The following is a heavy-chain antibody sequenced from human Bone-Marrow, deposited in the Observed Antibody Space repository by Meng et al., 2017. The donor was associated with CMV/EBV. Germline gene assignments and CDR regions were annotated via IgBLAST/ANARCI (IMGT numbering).Heavy chain of an antibody. CDR2: IYYSGST. V-gene: IGHV4-34*01. CDR1: GVSFSGYY. D-gene: IGHD6-13*01. Sequence: SETLSLTCAVYGVSFSGYYLSWIRQPPGKGLEWIGSIYYSGSTNYNPSLKSRVTITVDTSKNQFSLKLSSVTAADTAVYYCARDTSSWSTLYNWFDPWGQGTLVTVSS. J-gene: IGHJ5*02. CDR3: ARDTSSWSTLYNWFDP.